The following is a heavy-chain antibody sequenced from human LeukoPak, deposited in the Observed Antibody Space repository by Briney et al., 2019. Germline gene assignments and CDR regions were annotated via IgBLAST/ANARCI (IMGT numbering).Heavy chain of an antibody. V-gene: IGHV1-69*05. Sequence: SVKVSCKASGGTFSSYAISWVRQAPGQGLEWMGRIIPIFGTANYAQKFQGRVTITTDESTSTAYMELSSLRSEDTAVYYCARDRPYSSSWYYWGQGTLVTVAS. CDR1: GGTFSSYA. CDR2: IIPIFGTA. J-gene: IGHJ4*02. D-gene: IGHD6-13*01. CDR3: ARDRPYSSSWYY.